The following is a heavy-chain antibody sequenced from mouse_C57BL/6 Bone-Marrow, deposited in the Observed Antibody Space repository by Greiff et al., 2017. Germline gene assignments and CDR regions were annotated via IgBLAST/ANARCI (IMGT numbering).Heavy chain of an antibody. Sequence: QVQLQQPGAELVKPGASVKMSCKASGYTFTSYWITWVKQRPGQGLEWIGDIYPGSGSTNYNEKFKSKATLTVDTASSTAYMQLSSLTSEDSAVYDVARGVDGSSPYWYFDVWGTGTSGTVSS. CDR3: ARGVDGSSPYWYFDV. CDR2: IYPGSGST. J-gene: IGHJ1*03. D-gene: IGHD1-1*01. V-gene: IGHV1-55*01. CDR1: GYTFTSYW.